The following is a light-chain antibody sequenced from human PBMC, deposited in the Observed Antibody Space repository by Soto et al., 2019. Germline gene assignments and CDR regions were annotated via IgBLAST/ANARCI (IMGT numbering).Light chain of an antibody. J-gene: IGKJ2*02. CDR2: GAS. CDR3: QRYNNWPRT. Sequence: EIVMTQSPATLSVSPGERATLSCRASQSVSSNLAWYQQKPGQAPRLIIYGASTRATGIPARFSGSGSGTEFTLTISSLQSEDFAVYYCQRYNNWPRTFGQGTKLEIK. V-gene: IGKV3-15*01. CDR1: QSVSSN.